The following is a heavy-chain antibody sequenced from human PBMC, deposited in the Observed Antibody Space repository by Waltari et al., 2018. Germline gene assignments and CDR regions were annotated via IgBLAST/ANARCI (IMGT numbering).Heavy chain of an antibody. V-gene: IGHV3-7*03. CDR2: IKQDGSEK. J-gene: IGHJ3*02. D-gene: IGHD6-13*01. CDR1: GFTFSSYW. CDR3: AKGYSSSWQGSDAFDI. Sequence: EVQLVESGGGLVQPGGSLRLSCAASGFTFSSYWMSWVRQAQGKGLELVANIKQDGSEKYYVDSVKGRFTISRDNAKNSLYLQMNSLRAEDTAVYYCAKGYSSSWQGSDAFDIWGQGTMVTVSS.